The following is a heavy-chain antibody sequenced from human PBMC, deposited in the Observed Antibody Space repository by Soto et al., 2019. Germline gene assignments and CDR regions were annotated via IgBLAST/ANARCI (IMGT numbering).Heavy chain of an antibody. CDR3: AKDMGYYYDSRGSIRGIDY. V-gene: IGHV3-9*01. D-gene: IGHD3-22*01. Sequence: GGSLRLSCAASGFTFADYAMHWVRQAPGKGLEWVSGISWNSGSIGYADSVKGRFTISRDNAKNSLYLQMNSLRAEDTALYYCAKDMGYYYDSRGSIRGIDYWGQGTLVTVYS. CDR1: GFTFADYA. J-gene: IGHJ4*02. CDR2: ISWNSGSI.